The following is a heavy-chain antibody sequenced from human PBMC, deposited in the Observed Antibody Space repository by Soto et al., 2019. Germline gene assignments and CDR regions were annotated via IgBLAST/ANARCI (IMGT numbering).Heavy chain of an antibody. Sequence: QVQLQQWGAGLLKPSETLSLTCAVYGGSFSGYYWSWIRQPPGKGLEWIGEINHSGSTNYNPSLKSRVTISLDTSKNQFSLKLSSVTAADTAVYYCARGRTALLWFGEPRGFDYWGQGTLVTVSS. CDR1: GGSFSGYY. D-gene: IGHD3-10*01. CDR2: INHSGST. J-gene: IGHJ4*02. V-gene: IGHV4-34*01. CDR3: ARGRTALLWFGEPRGFDY.